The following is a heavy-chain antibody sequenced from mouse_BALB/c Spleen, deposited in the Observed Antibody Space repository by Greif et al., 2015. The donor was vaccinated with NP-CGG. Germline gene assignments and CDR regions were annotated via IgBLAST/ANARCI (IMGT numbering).Heavy chain of an antibody. Sequence: VQLQQHGAELVKPGASIKLSCTASGFNIKDTYMHWAKQRPEQGLEWIGRIDPANGNTKYDPKFQGKATITADTSSNTAFLQRCSLTSEDTAVYCCASYYCGSSVLDCWGQGNTLTVSS. CDR1: GFNIKDTY. J-gene: IGHJ2*01. V-gene: IGHV14-3*02. D-gene: IGHD1-1*01. CDR2: IDPANGNT. CDR3: ASYYCGSSVLDC.